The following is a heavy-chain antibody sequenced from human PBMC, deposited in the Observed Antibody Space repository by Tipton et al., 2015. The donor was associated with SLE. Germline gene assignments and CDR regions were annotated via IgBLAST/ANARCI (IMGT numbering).Heavy chain of an antibody. V-gene: IGHV3-21*01. J-gene: IGHJ3*01. D-gene: IGHD3-22*01. CDR1: GFTFSSYS. Sequence: GSLRLSCAASGFTFSSYSMNWVRQAPGKGLEWVSSISSSSSYIYYADSVKGRFTISRDNAKNSLYLQMNSLRAEDTAVYYCATDYYDSSGYRSDFDVWGPGTMVTVSS. CDR2: ISSSSSYI. CDR3: ATDYYDSSGYRSDFDV.